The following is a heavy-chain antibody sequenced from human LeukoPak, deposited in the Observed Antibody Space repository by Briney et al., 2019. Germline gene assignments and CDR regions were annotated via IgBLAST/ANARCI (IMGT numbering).Heavy chain of an antibody. D-gene: IGHD2-2*01. Sequence: ASLKASCKASGYTFTRYDINWVRQATGQRREWMGGMNPNSGNTGYAQKFQGGVTMTRNTSISTAYMELGSMRSEDTAVYYCARVSVVPAAKRALGLNFRYRGNNYGMDVWGQGTTVTVSS. J-gene: IGHJ6*02. CDR2: MNPNSGNT. V-gene: IGHV1-8*01. CDR3: ARVSVVPAAKRALGLNFRYRGNNYGMDV. CDR1: GYTFTRYD.